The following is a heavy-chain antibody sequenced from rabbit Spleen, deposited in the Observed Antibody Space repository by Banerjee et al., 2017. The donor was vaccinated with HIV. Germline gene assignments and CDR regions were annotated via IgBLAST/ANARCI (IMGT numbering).Heavy chain of an antibody. CDR3: TRGGYGGYASAYYFHL. V-gene: IGHV1S45*01. CDR1: GFSFSGSYF. J-gene: IGHJ4*01. CDR2: FNTVVDNT. Sequence: QEQLVESGGGLVQPEGSLTLTCTASGFSFSGSYFMCWVRQAPGKGLEWIGCFNTVVDNTYYASWVIGRFTISKTSSTTVTLQMTSLTAADTATYFCTRGGYGGYASAYYFHLWGPGTLVTVS. D-gene: IGHD6-1*01.